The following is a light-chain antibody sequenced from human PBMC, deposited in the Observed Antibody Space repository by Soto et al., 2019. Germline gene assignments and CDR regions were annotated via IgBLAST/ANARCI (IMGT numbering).Light chain of an antibody. CDR2: DAS. V-gene: IGKV3-11*02. J-gene: IGKJ4*01. Sequence: EIVSTQSPDTLSLSPGERATLSCRASQSVAKFLAWYQQKAGQAPRLLIFDASTRATGIPDRFKATGSGRAFTLTISSLEPEDFAVYYCQQRTNWPLTFGGGTKVEVK. CDR3: QQRTNWPLT. CDR1: QSVAKF.